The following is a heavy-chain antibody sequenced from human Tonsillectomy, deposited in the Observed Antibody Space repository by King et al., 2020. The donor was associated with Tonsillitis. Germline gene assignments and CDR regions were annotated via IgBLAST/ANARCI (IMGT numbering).Heavy chain of an antibody. CDR1: VFTFSTYA. J-gene: IGHJ6*03. CDR3: ARVGGDCSSTSCYGNYYYYMDV. V-gene: IGHV3-30*01. CDR2: ISYDGNNK. D-gene: IGHD2-2*01. Sequence: VQLVESGGGVVQPGRSLRLSCAASVFTFSTYAIHWVRQAPGKGLEWVAVISYDGNNKYYADSVKGRLPISRANSKNTLYLQMNSLGAEDTAVYYCARVGGDCSSTSCYGNYYYYMDVWGKGTTVTVSS.